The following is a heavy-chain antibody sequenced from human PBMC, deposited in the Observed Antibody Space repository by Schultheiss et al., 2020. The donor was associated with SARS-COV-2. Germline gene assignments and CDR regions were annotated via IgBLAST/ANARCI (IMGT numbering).Heavy chain of an antibody. Sequence: SQTLSLTCTVSGGSISSSSYYWSWIRQPAGKGLEWIGRIYTSGSTNYNPSLKSRVTMSVDTSKNQFSLKLSSVTAADTAVYYCAGDFWSGYYDAFDIWGQGTMVTVSS. CDR2: IYTSGST. J-gene: IGHJ3*02. D-gene: IGHD3-3*01. CDR1: GGSISSSSYY. V-gene: IGHV4-61*02. CDR3: AGDFWSGYYDAFDI.